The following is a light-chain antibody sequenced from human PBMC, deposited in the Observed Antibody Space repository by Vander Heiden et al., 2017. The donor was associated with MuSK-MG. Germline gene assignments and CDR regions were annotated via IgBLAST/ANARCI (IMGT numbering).Light chain of an antibody. CDR2: DAS. CDR3: QQRSNWPRT. CDR1: QSVSSY. J-gene: IGKJ2*01. Sequence: DIVLTPSQATLSLSPGERATLSCRASQSVSSYLAWYQQKPGQAPRLLIYDASNRATGIPARFSGSGSGTDFTLTISSLEPEDFAVYYCQQRSNWPRTFGQGTKLEIK. V-gene: IGKV3-11*01.